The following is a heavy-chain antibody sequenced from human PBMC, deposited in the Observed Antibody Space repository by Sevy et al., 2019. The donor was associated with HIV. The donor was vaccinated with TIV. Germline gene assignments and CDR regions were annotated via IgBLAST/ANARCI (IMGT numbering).Heavy chain of an antibody. D-gene: IGHD3-22*01. J-gene: IGHJ4*02. V-gene: IGHV3-74*01. Sequence: GGSLRLSCAASGFTFSSYWMHWVRQAPGKGLVWVSRINSDGSSTSYADSVKGRFTISRDNAKNTLYLQMNSLRAEDTAVYYCAKDGHYYDSSADYLNYFDYWGQGTLVTVSS. CDR2: INSDGSST. CDR3: AKDGHYYDSSADYLNYFDY. CDR1: GFTFSSYW.